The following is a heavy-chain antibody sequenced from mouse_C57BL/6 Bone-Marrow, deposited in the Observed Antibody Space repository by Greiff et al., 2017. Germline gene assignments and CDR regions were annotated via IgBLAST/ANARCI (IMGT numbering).Heavy chain of an antibody. CDR3: ARRVIYWYFDV. CDR2: ISSGGSYT. J-gene: IGHJ1*03. V-gene: IGHV5-6*01. Sequence: DVQLVESGGDLVKPGGSLKLSCAASGFTFSSYGMSWVRQTPDKRLEWVATISSGGSYTYYPDSVKGRFTISRDNAKNTLYLQMSSLKSEDTAMYYCARRVIYWYFDVGGTGTTVTVSS. CDR1: GFTFSSYG. D-gene: IGHD2-13*01.